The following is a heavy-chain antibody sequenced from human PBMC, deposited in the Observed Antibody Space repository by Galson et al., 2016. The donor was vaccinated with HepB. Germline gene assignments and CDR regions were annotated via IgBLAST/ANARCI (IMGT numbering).Heavy chain of an antibody. CDR1: GGSISNNNW. D-gene: IGHD1-26*01. CDR2: IYHSGST. V-gene: IGHV4-4*02. CDR3: ARRGGSVGATSFDL. J-gene: IGHJ5*02. Sequence: ETLSLTCAVSGGSISNNNWWSWVRQPPGKGLEWIGEIYHSGSTNYNPSLKSRVTISLDKSESQFSLKLTSVTAADTAVYYCARRGGSVGATSFDLWGQGTLVIVSS.